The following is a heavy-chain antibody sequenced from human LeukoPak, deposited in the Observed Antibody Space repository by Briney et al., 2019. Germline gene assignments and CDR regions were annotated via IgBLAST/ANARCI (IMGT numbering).Heavy chain of an antibody. Sequence: SETLSLTCTVSGGSISSYYWSWVRQPPGQGLEWIGYIYYSGSTNYKPSLKSRVTISVDTSKNQFSLKLSSVTAADTAVYYCARAGYSYSLHFDYWGQGTLVTVSS. CDR2: IYYSGST. V-gene: IGHV4-59*01. J-gene: IGHJ4*02. D-gene: IGHD5-18*01. CDR1: GGSISSYY. CDR3: ARAGYSYSLHFDY.